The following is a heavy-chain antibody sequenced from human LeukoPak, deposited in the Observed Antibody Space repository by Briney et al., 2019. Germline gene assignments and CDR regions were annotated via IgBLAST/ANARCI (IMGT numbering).Heavy chain of an antibody. D-gene: IGHD5-18*01. J-gene: IGHJ4*02. CDR1: GFTFSSYW. V-gene: IGHV3-7*01. Sequence: GGSLRLSCAASGFTFSSYWMSWVRQAPGKGLEWVANIKQDGSEKYYVDSVKGRFTISRDNAKNSLYLQMNSLRAEDTAVYYCARGGYSYGQKYYFDYWGQGTLVTVSS. CDR2: IKQDGSEK. CDR3: ARGGYSYGQKYYFDY.